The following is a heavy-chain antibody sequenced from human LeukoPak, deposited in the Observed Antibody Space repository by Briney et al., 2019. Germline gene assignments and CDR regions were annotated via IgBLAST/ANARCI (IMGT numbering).Heavy chain of an antibody. Sequence: PGGSLRLSCAASGFTFSSYWMHWVRQAPGKGLVWVSRISSDGSSTSYADSVKGRFTISRDNSKNTLYLQMNSLRAEDTAVYYCAKDEELWDEYYFDYWGQGTLVTVSS. J-gene: IGHJ4*02. V-gene: IGHV3-74*01. CDR1: GFTFSSYW. CDR3: AKDEELWDEYYFDY. CDR2: ISSDGSST. D-gene: IGHD5-18*01.